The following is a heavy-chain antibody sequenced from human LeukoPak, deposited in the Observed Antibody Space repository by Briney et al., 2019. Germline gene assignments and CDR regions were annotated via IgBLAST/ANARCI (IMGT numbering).Heavy chain of an antibody. V-gene: IGHV3-15*01. CDR2: IKSKTDGGTT. CDR1: GPTFGNYY. Sequence: GGSLRLSCAAAGPTFGNYYMSWVRQAPGKGLEWVGRIKSKTDGGTTDYAAPVKGRFTISRDDSKNTLYLQMNSLKTEDTAVYYCTTEGNVGFLEWLYGYWGQGTLVTVSS. D-gene: IGHD3-3*01. J-gene: IGHJ4*02. CDR3: TTEGNVGFLEWLYGY.